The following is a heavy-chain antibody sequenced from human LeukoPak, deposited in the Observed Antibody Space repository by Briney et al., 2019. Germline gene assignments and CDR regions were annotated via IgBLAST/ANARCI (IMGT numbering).Heavy chain of an antibody. D-gene: IGHD2-2*03. CDR3: ARGGYGNFYYMDV. CDR1: GYSFNSQG. V-gene: IGHV1-8*01. J-gene: IGHJ6*03. Sequence: GASVKVSCKAYGYSFNSQGMNWVRQATGQGLEWVGWMNPNTGDTGYAQKFQGRISMTGSTPLRTVYMELSSLRSEDTAVYYCARGGYGNFYYMDVWGNGTTVTISS. CDR2: MNPNTGDT.